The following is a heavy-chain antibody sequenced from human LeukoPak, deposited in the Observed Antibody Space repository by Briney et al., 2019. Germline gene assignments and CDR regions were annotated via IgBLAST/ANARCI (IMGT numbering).Heavy chain of an antibody. D-gene: IGHD6-13*01. CDR1: GGTFISYA. J-gene: IGHJ5*02. CDR2: IIPIFGTA. V-gene: IGHV1-69*13. CDR3: ARNIAAAASAWFDP. Sequence: ASVKVSCKASGGTFISYAISWVRQAPGQGLEWMGGIIPIFGTANYAQKFQGRVTITADESTSTAYMELSSLRSEDTAVYYCARNIAAAASAWFDPWGQGTLVTVSS.